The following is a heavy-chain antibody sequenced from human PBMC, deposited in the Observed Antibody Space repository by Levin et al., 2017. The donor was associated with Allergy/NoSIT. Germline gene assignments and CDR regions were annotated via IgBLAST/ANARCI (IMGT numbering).Heavy chain of an antibody. CDR2: ISYDGSNK. J-gene: IGHJ6*02. Sequence: GGSLRLSCAASGFTFSSYAMHWVRQAPGKGLEWVAVISYDGSNKYYADSVKGRFTISRDNSKNTLYLQMNSLRAEDTAVYYCAKSSLRLERLYYYYGMDVWGQGTTVTVSS. CDR1: GFTFSSYA. D-gene: IGHD1-1*01. CDR3: AKSSLRLERLYYYYGMDV. V-gene: IGHV3-30-3*01.